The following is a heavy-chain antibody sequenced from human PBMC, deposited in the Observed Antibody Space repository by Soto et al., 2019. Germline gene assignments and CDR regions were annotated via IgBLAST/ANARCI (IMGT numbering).Heavy chain of an antibody. D-gene: IGHD6-6*01. CDR2: IYYSGST. Sequence: QVQLQESGPGLVKPSQTLSLTCTVSGGSISSGGYYWSWIRQHPGKGLEWIGYIYYSGSTYYNPSIKSRXXIXVXXSKNQFSLKLSSVTAADTAVYYCASQIGYSSSPGYWGQGTLVTVSS. CDR3: ASQIGYSSSPGY. V-gene: IGHV4-31*03. CDR1: GGSISSGGYY. J-gene: IGHJ4*02.